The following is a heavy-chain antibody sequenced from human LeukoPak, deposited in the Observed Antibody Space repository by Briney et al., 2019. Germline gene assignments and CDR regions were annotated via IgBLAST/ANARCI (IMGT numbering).Heavy chain of an antibody. CDR1: GFTFSSYA. V-gene: IGHV3-23*01. Sequence: PGGSLRLSCAASGFTFSSYAMSWVRQAPGKGLEWVSAISGSGGSTYYADSVKGRFTISRDNSKNTLYLQMNSLRAEDTAVYYCQTSSSWYGPFDYWGQGTLVTVSS. J-gene: IGHJ4*02. D-gene: IGHD6-13*01. CDR2: ISGSGGST. CDR3: QTSSSWYGPFDY.